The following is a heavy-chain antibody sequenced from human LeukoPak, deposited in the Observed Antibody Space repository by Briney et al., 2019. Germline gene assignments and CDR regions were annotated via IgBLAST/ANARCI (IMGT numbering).Heavy chain of an antibody. J-gene: IGHJ5*02. CDR2: INHSGST. V-gene: IGHV4-34*01. Sequence: SETLSLTCAVYGGSFSGYYWSWIRQPPGKGLEWIGEINHSGSTNYNPSLKSRVTISVDTSKNQFSLKLSSVTAADTAVYYCASAGRGVNYYGSGSYHWFDPWGQGTLVTVSS. D-gene: IGHD3-10*01. CDR1: GGSFSGYY. CDR3: ASAGRGVNYYGSGSYHWFDP.